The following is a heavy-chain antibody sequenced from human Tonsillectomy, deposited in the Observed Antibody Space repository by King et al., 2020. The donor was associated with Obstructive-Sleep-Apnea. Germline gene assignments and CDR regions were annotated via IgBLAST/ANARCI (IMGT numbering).Heavy chain of an antibody. D-gene: IGHD2-2*01. J-gene: IGHJ4*02. CDR3: ARGSSRYCSSTSCAQNDY. V-gene: IGHV3-13*04. Sequence: VQLVESGGGLVQPGGSLRLSCAASGFTFSSYDMHWVRQATGKGLEWVSAIGTAGDTYYPGSVKGRFTISRENAKTSLYLQMNSLRAGDTAVYYCARGSSRYCSSTSCAQNDYWGQGTLVTVSS. CDR1: GFTFSSYD. CDR2: IGTAGDT.